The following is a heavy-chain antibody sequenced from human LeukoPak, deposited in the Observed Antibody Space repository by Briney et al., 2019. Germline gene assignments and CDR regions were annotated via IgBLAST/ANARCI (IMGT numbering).Heavy chain of an antibody. V-gene: IGHV3-23*01. Sequence: GGSLRLSCAASGFTFNNYALSWVRQAPGKGLEWVSAISGSGGSTYYADSVKGRFTISRDNSKNTLYLQMNSLRAEDTAVYYCAKDLAPYYYDSSGYNQFDYWGQGTLVTVSS. CDR1: GFTFNNYA. D-gene: IGHD3-22*01. CDR2: ISGSGGST. J-gene: IGHJ4*02. CDR3: AKDLAPYYYDSSGYNQFDY.